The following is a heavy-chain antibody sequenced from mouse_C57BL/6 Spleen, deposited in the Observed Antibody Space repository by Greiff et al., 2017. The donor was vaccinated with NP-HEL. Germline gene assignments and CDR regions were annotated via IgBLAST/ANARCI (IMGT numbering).Heavy chain of an antibody. Sequence: QVQLKQPGAELVKPGASVKLSCKASGYTFTSYWMHWVKQRPGQGLEWIGMIHPNSGSTNYNEKFKSKATLTVDKSSSTAYMQLSSLTSEDSAVYYCAKRGSSGYYAMDYWGQGTSVTVSS. CDR3: AKRGSSGYYAMDY. CDR1: GYTFTSYW. CDR2: IHPNSGST. V-gene: IGHV1-64*01. D-gene: IGHD3-2*02. J-gene: IGHJ4*01.